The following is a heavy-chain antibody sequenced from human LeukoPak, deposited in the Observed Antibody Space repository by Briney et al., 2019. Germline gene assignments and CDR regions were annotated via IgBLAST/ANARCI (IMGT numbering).Heavy chain of an antibody. CDR3: ARGRYYDSSGYYGNYFDY. D-gene: IGHD3-22*01. CDR2: IYTSGST. J-gene: IGHJ4*02. CDR1: GGSISSYY. Sequence: SETLSLTCTVSGGSISSYYWSWIRQPAGKGREWIGRIYTSGSTNYHPSLKSRVTMSVDTSKNQFSLKLSSVTAADTAVYYCARGRYYDSSGYYGNYFDYWGRGTLVTVSS. V-gene: IGHV4-4*07.